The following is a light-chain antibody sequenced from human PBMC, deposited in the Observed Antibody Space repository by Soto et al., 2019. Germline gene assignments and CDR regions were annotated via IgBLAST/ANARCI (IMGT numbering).Light chain of an antibody. CDR3: QQYGSSPHT. J-gene: IGKJ2*01. CDR2: EAS. V-gene: IGKV3-20*01. CDR1: QSVRGDY. Sequence: ELVLTQSPGTLSLSPGERVALSCRASQSVRGDYLAWYQQKPGQPPRLLIYEASRRAPGIPDRFTGSGSGIDFLLTISRLEPEDLALYFCQQYGSSPHTFGQGTKLEIK.